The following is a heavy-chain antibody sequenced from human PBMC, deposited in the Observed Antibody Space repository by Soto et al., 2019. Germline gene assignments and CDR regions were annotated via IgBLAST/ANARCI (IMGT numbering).Heavy chain of an antibody. V-gene: IGHV2-70*01. CDR3: ARSRYDSDYYYYGMDV. J-gene: IGHJ6*02. CDR1: GFSLSTSGMC. Sequence: SGPTLVNPTQTLTLTCTFSGFSLSTSGMCVSWIRQPPGKALEWLALIDWDDDKYYSTSLKTRLTISKDTSKNQVVLTMTNMDPVDTATYYCARSRYDSDYYYYGMDVWGQGTTVTVSS. D-gene: IGHD3-9*01. CDR2: IDWDDDK.